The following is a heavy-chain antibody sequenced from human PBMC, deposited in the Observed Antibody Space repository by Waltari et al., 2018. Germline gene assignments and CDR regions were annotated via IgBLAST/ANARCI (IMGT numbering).Heavy chain of an antibody. Sequence: QVQLVQSGAEGKKPGASVKVSCKASGYTSTGSVLPWGRQAPGQGLEWMGWINPNSGGTNYAQKFQGRVTMTRDTSISTAYMELSRLRSDDTAVYYCARDMGATIFEGWFDPWGQGTLVTVSS. CDR1: GYTSTGSV. D-gene: IGHD3-3*01. J-gene: IGHJ5*02. CDR2: INPNSGGT. CDR3: ARDMGATIFEGWFDP. V-gene: IGHV1-2*02.